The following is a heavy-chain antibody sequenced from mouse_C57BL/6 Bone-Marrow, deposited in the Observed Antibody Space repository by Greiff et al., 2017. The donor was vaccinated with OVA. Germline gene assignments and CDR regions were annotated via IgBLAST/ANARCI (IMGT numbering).Heavy chain of an antibody. CDR3: ARGGIYYGNYEGFAY. Sequence: VQLQQSGAELARPGASVKLSCKASGYTFTSYGISWVKQRPGQGLEWIGEIYPRSGNTYYNEKFKGKATLTADKSSSTAYMELRSLTSEDSAVYFCARGGIYYGNYEGFAYWGQGTLVTVSA. V-gene: IGHV1-81*01. J-gene: IGHJ3*01. CDR1: GYTFTSYG. CDR2: IYPRSGNT. D-gene: IGHD2-1*01.